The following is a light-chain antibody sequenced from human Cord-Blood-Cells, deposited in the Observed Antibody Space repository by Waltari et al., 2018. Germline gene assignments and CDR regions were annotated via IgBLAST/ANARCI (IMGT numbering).Light chain of an antibody. J-gene: IGKJ1*01. Sequence: DIQMTQSPSSLSASVGDRVTITCRASQSISSYLNWYQQKPGKAPKLLIYAASSLQSGVPASVSGSGSGTDFTLTISSLQPEDFATYYCQQSYSTPWTFGQGTKVESK. V-gene: IGKV1-39*01. CDR3: QQSYSTPWT. CDR1: QSISSY. CDR2: AAS.